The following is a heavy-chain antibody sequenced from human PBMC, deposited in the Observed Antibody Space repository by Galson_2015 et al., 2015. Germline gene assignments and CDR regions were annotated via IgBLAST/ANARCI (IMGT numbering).Heavy chain of an antibody. V-gene: IGHV3-21*01. CDR2: ISSTTTYI. Sequence: SLRLSCAASEFTFSSYYMRWVRQAPGKGLEWVSSISSTTTYIYYADSVKGRFTISRDNAKNSLYLQMNSLGAEDTAVYYCARQLSDYDFWRRYYPANFVYWGQGTLVTVSS. D-gene: IGHD3-3*01. CDR3: ARQLSDYDFWRRYYPANFVY. J-gene: IGHJ4*02. CDR1: EFTFSSYY.